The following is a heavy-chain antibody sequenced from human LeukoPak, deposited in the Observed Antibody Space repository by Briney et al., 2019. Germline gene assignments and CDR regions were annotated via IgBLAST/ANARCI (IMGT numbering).Heavy chain of an antibody. CDR1: GGTFSSYA. V-gene: IGHV1-69*13. CDR3: ARDYCSSTSCLFDY. J-gene: IGHJ4*02. CDR2: IIPIFGTA. Sequence: ASVKVSCKASGGTFSSYAISWVRQAPGQGLEWMGGIIPIFGTANYAQKFQGRVTITADESTSTAYMELSSLRSEDTAVYYCARDYCSSTSCLFDYWGQGTLVSVSS. D-gene: IGHD2-2*01.